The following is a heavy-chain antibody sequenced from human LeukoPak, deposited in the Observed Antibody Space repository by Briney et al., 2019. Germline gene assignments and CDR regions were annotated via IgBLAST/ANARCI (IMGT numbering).Heavy chain of an antibody. V-gene: IGHV4-59*01. CDR3: ARDRAATGFDY. J-gene: IGHJ4*02. CDR1: GGSISSYY. D-gene: IGHD3-9*01. CDR2: IYYSGST. Sequence: PSETLSLTCTVSGGSISSYYWSWIRQPPGKGLEWIGYIYYSGSTNYNPSLKSRVTISVDTPKNQFSLKLSSVTAADTAVYYCARDRAATGFDYWGQGTLVTVSS.